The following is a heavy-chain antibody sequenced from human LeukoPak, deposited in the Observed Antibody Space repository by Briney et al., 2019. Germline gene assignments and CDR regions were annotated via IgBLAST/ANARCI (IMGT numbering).Heavy chain of an antibody. CDR2: IWYDGSNK. D-gene: IGHD6-13*01. J-gene: IGHJ6*02. Sequence: PGGSLRLSCAASGFTFSSYGMHWVRQAPGKGLEWVAVIWYDGSNKYYADSVKGRFTISRDNSKNTLYLQMNSLRAEDTAVYYCARDSMLHSSSWFRTAPYGMDVWGQGTTVTVSS. V-gene: IGHV3-33*01. CDR1: GFTFSSYG. CDR3: ARDSMLHSSSWFRTAPYGMDV.